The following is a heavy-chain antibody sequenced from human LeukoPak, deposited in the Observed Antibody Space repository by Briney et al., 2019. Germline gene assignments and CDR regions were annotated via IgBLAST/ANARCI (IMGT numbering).Heavy chain of an antibody. V-gene: IGHV1-18*01. CDR2: ISAYNGNT. D-gene: IGHD6-19*01. J-gene: IGHJ4*02. CDR3: ARSSYSSGCSYSPDFDY. Sequence: ASGTVSCKASGYAVTSCGISWGRQAPGQGREWMGWISAYNGNTNYAHKLPGRVTMTTDTSTSTAYMELRSLRSDDTAVYYCARSSYSSGCSYSPDFDYWGQGTLVTVSS. CDR1: GYAVTSCG.